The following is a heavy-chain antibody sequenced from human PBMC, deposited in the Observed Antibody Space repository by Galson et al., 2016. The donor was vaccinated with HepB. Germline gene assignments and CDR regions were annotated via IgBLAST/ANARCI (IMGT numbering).Heavy chain of an antibody. V-gene: IGHV3-33*07. CDR3: AHPRTPTTSYFDY. Sequence: SLRLSCAVSGFTFSNYGMYWVRQAPGKGLEWVANIWYDGSRTYYADSVKGRFTISRDNSKNTLYLQMNSLRAEDTAVYYCAHPRTPTTSYFDYWGQGTLVTVSS. D-gene: IGHD4-11*01. CDR1: GFTFSNYG. J-gene: IGHJ4*02. CDR2: IWYDGSRT.